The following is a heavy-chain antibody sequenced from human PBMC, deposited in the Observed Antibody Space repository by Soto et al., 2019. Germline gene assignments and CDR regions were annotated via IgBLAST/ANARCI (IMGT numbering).Heavy chain of an antibody. CDR1: GFTFTSSA. CDR3: AARTGYYYGMDV. D-gene: IGHD2-8*02. J-gene: IGHJ6*02. V-gene: IGHV1-58*01. Sequence: QMQLVQSGPEVKKPGTSVKVSCKASGFTFTSSAVQWVRQARGQRLEWIGWIVVGSGNTNYAQKFQERVTITRDMSTSTAYMELSSLRSEDTAVYYCAARTGYYYGMDVWGQGNTVTVSS. CDR2: IVVGSGNT.